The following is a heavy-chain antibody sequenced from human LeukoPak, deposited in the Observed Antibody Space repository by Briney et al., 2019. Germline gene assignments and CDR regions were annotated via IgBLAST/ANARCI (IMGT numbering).Heavy chain of an antibody. J-gene: IGHJ5*02. Sequence: SETLSLTCTVSRGSISGYSWSWIRQSPGGGLEWIGYIYYSGDTAYSPSLRSRVTLSVDTSKNQFSLQLRSVTTADTAVYYCVRGPYGASISKWFDPWGQGTQVIVSP. D-gene: IGHD4/OR15-4a*01. V-gene: IGHV4-59*01. CDR2: IYYSGDT. CDR1: RGSISGYS. CDR3: VRGPYGASISKWFDP.